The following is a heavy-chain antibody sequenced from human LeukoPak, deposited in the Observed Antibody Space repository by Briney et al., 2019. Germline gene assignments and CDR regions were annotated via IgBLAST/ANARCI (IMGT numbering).Heavy chain of an antibody. J-gene: IGHJ5*02. D-gene: IGHD3/OR15-3a*01. CDR3: ARDSRVQDSDWFDP. CDR2: IKQDGSEK. V-gene: IGHV3-7*01. CDR1: GFTFSSYW. Sequence: GGSLRLSCAASGFTFSSYWMSWVRQAPGKGLEWVANIKQDGSEKYYVDSVEGRFTISRDNAKNSLYLQMNSLRAEDTAVYYCARDSRVQDSDWFDPWGQGTLVTVSS.